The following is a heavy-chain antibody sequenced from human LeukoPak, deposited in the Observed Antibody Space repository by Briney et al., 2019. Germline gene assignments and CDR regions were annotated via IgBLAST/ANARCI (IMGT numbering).Heavy chain of an antibody. CDR3: AKDWEWEGSFDI. CDR1: GFTFSSYG. V-gene: IGHV3-30*02. CDR2: IRYDGSNK. Sequence: HSGGSLRLSCAASGFTFSSYGMHWVRQAPGKGLEWVAFIRYDGSNKYYADSVKGRFTISRDNSKNTLYLQMNSLRAEDTAVYYCAKDWEWEGSFDIWGQGTMVTVSS. D-gene: IGHD1-26*01. J-gene: IGHJ3*02.